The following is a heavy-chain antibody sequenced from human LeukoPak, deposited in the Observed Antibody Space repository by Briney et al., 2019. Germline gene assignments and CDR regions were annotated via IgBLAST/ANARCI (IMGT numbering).Heavy chain of an antibody. D-gene: IGHD4-17*01. CDR3: ANIPPFDYGDYAIRLD. V-gene: IGHV3-23*01. CDR2: IRNFGET. J-gene: IGHJ4*02. CDR1: GFTFRNYA. Sequence: PGASLRLSCAASGFTFRNYAMAWVRQAPGKGLEWVSSIRNFGETHYAESVRGRFIISRDNSQNTLYLQMNSLRAEDSALYYCANIPPFDYGDYAIRLDWGQGTLVTVSS.